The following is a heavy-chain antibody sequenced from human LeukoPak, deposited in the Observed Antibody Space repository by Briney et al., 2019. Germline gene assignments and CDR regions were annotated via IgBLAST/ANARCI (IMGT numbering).Heavy chain of an antibody. CDR3: ARVKGSGYYYVFDY. J-gene: IGHJ4*02. D-gene: IGHD3-22*01. CDR1: GGSISSNY. CDR2: IHYSGST. Sequence: ETLSLTCTVSGGSISSNYWSWIRQSPGRGLEWIGYIHYSGSTSYNPSLKSRVTISVDTSKNQFSLKLSSVTAADTAVYYCARVKGSGYYYVFDYWGQGTLVTVSS. V-gene: IGHV4-59*01.